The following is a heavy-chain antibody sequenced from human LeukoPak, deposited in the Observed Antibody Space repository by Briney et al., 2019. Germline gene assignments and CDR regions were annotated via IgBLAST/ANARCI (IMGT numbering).Heavy chain of an antibody. CDR3: ARGTSSSWHNAGGY. Sequence: GSSVKVSCKASGGTFSSYAISWVRQAPGQGLEWMGIINPGGGSTSYAQKFQGRVNMTRDTSTSTVYMELSSLTSEDTAMYYCARGTSSSWHNAGGYWGQGTLVTVSS. D-gene: IGHD6-13*01. J-gene: IGHJ4*02. CDR1: GGTFSSYA. V-gene: IGHV1-46*01. CDR2: INPGGGST.